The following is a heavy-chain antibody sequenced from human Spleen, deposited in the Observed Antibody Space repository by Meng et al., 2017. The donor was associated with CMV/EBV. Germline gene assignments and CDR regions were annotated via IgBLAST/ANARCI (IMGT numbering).Heavy chain of an antibody. CDR3: AKGFLDWTPYYGMDV. D-gene: IGHD3-3*01. CDR2: ISGSGGST. J-gene: IGHJ6*02. Sequence: GGSLRLSCAASGFTFSSYAMSWVRQAPGKGLEWVSAISGSGGSTYYADSVKCRFTISRDNSKNTLYLQMNSLRAEDTAVYYCAKGFLDWTPYYGMDVWGQGTTVTVSS. V-gene: IGHV3-23*01. CDR1: GFTFSSYA.